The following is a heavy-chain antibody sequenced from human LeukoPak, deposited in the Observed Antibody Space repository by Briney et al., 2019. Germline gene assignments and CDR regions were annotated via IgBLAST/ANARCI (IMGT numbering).Heavy chain of an antibody. CDR3: ARVLGYCSSTSCPRGRFDP. CDR1: GGSISSHY. V-gene: IGHV4-59*11. J-gene: IGHJ5*02. Sequence: SETLSLTCTVSGGSISSHYWSWIRQPPGKGLEWIGYIYYSGSTNYNTSLKSRVTISVDTSKNQFSLKLSSVTAADTAVYYCARVLGYCSSTSCPRGRFDPWGQGTLVTVSS. CDR2: IYYSGST. D-gene: IGHD2-2*01.